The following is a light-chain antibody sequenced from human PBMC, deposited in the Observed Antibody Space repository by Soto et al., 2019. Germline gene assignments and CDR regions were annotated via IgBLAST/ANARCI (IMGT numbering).Light chain of an antibody. Sequence: EVVMTQSPATPSVSPGERVTLSCRASQSVRSHLAWYQQKPGQAPSLLIFGASTRATGVPDRFSGGESGTEFTLTISSLQSEDVAVYFCQQFRNWPWTFGQGTKVEV. CDR3: QQFRNWPWT. CDR2: GAS. CDR1: QSVRSH. V-gene: IGKV3-15*01. J-gene: IGKJ1*01.